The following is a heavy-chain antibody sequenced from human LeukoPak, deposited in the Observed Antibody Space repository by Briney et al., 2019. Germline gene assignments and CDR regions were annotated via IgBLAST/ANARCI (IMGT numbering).Heavy chain of an antibody. V-gene: IGHV4-39*01. CDR3: ARHREKSPRHAFDI. J-gene: IGHJ3*02. Sequence: SETLLLTCTVSGGSISSSSYYWGWIRQPPGKGLEWIGSIYYSGSTYYNPSLKSRVTISVDTSKNQFSLKLSSVTAADTAVYYCARHREKSPRHAFDIWGQGTMVSVSS. CDR2: IYYSGST. CDR1: GGSISSSSYY.